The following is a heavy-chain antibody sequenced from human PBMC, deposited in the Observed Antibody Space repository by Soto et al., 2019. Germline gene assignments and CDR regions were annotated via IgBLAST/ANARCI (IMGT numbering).Heavy chain of an antibody. Sequence: PGGSLRLSCAASGFTFSSYGMHWVRQAPGKGLEWVAVISYDGSNKYYADSVKGRFTISRDNSKNTLYLQMNSLRAEDTAVYYCAKATYYYYYGMDVWGQGTTVTVSS. CDR3: AKATYYYYYGMDV. CDR1: GFTFSSYG. CDR2: ISYDGSNK. J-gene: IGHJ6*02. V-gene: IGHV3-30*18.